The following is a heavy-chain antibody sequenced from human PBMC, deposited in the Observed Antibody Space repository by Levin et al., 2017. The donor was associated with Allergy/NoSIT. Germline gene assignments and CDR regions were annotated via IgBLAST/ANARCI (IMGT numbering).Heavy chain of an antibody. V-gene: IGHV4-34*01. CDR1: GGSFSGYY. Sequence: SETLSLTCAVYGGSFSGYYWSWIRQPPGKGLEWIGEINHSGSTNYNPSLKSRVTISVDTSKNQFSLKLSSVTAADTAVYYCARGLSDFYYDGSGYPDAFDIWGQGTMVTVSS. D-gene: IGHD3-22*01. CDR3: ARGLSDFYYDGSGYPDAFDI. J-gene: IGHJ3*02. CDR2: INHSGST.